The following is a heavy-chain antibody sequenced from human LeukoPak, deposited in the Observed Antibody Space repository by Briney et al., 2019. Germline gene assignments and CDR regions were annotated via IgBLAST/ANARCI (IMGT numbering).Heavy chain of an antibody. V-gene: IGHV1-2*02. CDR3: ARDLKDDGFGAEGSLDY. CDR1: GYTFTGYY. Sequence: GPSVKVSCKASGYTFTGYYMHWVRQAPGQGLESMGWINPNSGGTNYAQKFQGRVTMTRDTSISTAYMELSRLRSDDTAVYYCARDLKDDGFGAEGSLDYWGQGTLVTVSS. CDR2: INPNSGGT. D-gene: IGHD3-10*01. J-gene: IGHJ4*02.